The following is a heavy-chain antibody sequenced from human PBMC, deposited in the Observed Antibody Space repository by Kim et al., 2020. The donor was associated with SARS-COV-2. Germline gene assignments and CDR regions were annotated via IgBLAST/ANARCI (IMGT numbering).Heavy chain of an antibody. V-gene: IGHV1-2*02. J-gene: IGHJ6*02. CDR3: ARSTLSSSPGYGMDV. Sequence: QKCQGRVTMTRDTSISTAYMELSRLRSDDTAVYYCARSTLSSSPGYGMDVWGQGTTVTVSS. D-gene: IGHD6-6*01.